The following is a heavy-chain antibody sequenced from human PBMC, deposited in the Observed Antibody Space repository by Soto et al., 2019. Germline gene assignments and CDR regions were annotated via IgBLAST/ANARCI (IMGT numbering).Heavy chain of an antibody. J-gene: IGHJ6*02. V-gene: IGHV4-61*01. Sequence: PLETLSITCTFSGASVSSGIYYWSWIRQPPGKGLEWIGYIYYSGTTNYSPSLKSRVTISVDTSKNQFSLKLSSVTAADTAVYYCARVSSSIVVVPDYGMDVWGQGTTVTVSS. CDR3: ARVSSSIVVVPDYGMDV. D-gene: IGHD2-2*01. CDR1: GASVSSGIYY. CDR2: IYYSGTT.